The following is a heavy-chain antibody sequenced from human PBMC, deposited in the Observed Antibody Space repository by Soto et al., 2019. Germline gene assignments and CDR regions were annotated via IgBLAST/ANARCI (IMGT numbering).Heavy chain of an antibody. D-gene: IGHD4-17*01. V-gene: IGHV3-23*01. CDR3: AKDPGDYPSDYFDY. CDR1: GFTFSSYA. Sequence: EVQLLESGGGLVQPGGSLRLSCAASGFTFSSYAMSWVRQAPGKGLEWVSAISGSGFSTYYADSVKGRFTVSRDTSKNTLFLQTTSLSAEDTGVCSGAKDPGDYPSDYFDYGGQGTLVTVSS. CDR2: ISGSGFST. J-gene: IGHJ4*02.